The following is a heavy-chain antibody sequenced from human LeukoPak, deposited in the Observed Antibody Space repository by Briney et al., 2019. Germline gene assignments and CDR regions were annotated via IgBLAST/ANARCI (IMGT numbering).Heavy chain of an antibody. J-gene: IGHJ4*02. D-gene: IGHD3-16*02. CDR3: ARARYDYVWGSYRH. Sequence: PGGSLRLSCAASGFTFSSYGMSWVRQAPGKGLEWVSAISGSGGSTYYADSVKGRFTISRDNSKNTLYLQMNSLRAEDTAVYYCARARYDYVWGSYRHWGQGTLVTVSS. V-gene: IGHV3-23*01. CDR1: GFTFSSYG. CDR2: ISGSGGST.